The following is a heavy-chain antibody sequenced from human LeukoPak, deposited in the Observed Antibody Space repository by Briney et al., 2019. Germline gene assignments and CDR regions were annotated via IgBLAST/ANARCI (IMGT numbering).Heavy chain of an antibody. D-gene: IGHD3-16*01. CDR1: GFTFSSYS. CDR2: ISSSSSTI. CDR3: ARAAYVWGSFAIFGY. V-gene: IGHV3-48*01. J-gene: IGHJ4*02. Sequence: GGSLRLSCAASGFTFSSYSMNWVRQAPGKGLERVSYISSSSSTIYYADSVKGRFTISRDNAKNSLYLQMNSLRAEDTAVYYCARAAYVWGSFAIFGYWGQGTLVTVSS.